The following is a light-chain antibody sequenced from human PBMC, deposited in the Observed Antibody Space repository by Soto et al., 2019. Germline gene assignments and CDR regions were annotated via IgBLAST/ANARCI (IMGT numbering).Light chain of an antibody. CDR2: LEGSGSY. J-gene: IGLJ3*02. V-gene: IGLV4-60*03. CDR3: ETWDSNTKV. Sequence: QSALTQSSSASASLGSSVKLTCTLSSGHSSYIIAWHQQQPGKAPRYLMKLEGSGSYNKGSGVPDRFSGSSSGADRYLTISNLQSEDEADYYCETWDSNTKVFGEGTKLTVL. CDR1: SGHSSYI.